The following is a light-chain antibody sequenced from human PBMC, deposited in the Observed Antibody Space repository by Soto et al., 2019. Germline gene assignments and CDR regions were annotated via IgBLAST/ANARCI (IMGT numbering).Light chain of an antibody. CDR3: SSFTRSVTYV. J-gene: IGLJ1*01. CDR2: DVS. CDR1: SSDVGGHNS. Sequence: LTKPASVSGSPGQSITISCTGTSSDVGGHNSVSWYRQDPGKAPKLMIYDVSNRPSGVSDRFSGSKSGNTASLTISGLQIEYEADYDCSSFTRSVTYVFGTGTKVTVL. V-gene: IGLV2-14*01.